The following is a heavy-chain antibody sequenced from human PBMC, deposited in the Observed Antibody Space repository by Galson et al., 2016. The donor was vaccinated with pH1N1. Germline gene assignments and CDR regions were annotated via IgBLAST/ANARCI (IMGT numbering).Heavy chain of an antibody. V-gene: IGHV1-69*10. D-gene: IGHD2-15*01. Sequence: SVKVSCKASGGLFKNYAIQWVRQAPGHGLQWMGRIIPSLGRTDYAATFQDRLTITADESTSTAYMELSSLKSDDTALYYCARHLAALLRFDPWGQGTLVTVSS. CDR1: GGLFKNYA. CDR3: ARHLAALLRFDP. CDR2: IIPSLGRT. J-gene: IGHJ5*02.